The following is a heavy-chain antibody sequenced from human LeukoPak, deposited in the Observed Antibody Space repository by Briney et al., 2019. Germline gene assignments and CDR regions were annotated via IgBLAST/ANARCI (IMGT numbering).Heavy chain of an antibody. V-gene: IGHV1-18*01. CDR1: GYTFNSYD. CDR2: ISAYNGNT. J-gene: IGHJ5*02. CDR3: AREGWYSRWFDP. D-gene: IGHD2-15*01. Sequence: GASVKVSCKASGYTFNSYDISWVRQAPGQGLEWMGWISAYNGNTNYAQKLQGRVTMTTDPSTSTAYMELRSLRSDDTAVYCCAREGWYSRWFDPWGQGTLVTVSS.